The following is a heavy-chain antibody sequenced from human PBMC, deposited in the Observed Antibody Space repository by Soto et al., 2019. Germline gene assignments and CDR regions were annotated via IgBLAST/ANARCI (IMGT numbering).Heavy chain of an antibody. V-gene: IGHV3-9*01. CDR2: VGWNGGDI. J-gene: IGHJ6*02. CDR3: AKERAVVVPVSTSYFHYYGLDV. CDR1: GFTLDDYT. Sequence: VQLVESGGGLVQPGGSLRLSCAVSGFTLDDYTMHWVRQAPGKGLEWVAGVGWNGGDIVYADSVKGRFTVSRDNTRNSLYLEVNGLTTDDTAKYFYAKERAVVVPVSTSYFHYYGLDVWGQGTTVTVS. D-gene: IGHD2-2*01.